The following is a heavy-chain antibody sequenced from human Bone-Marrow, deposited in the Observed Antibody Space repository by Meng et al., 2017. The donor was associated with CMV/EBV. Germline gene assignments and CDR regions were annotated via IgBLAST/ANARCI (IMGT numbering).Heavy chain of an antibody. J-gene: IGHJ3*02. V-gene: IGHV1-18*01. CDR1: GYTFTRYG. CDR3: ARGGVLRFLEWLATGDAFDI. D-gene: IGHD3-3*01. CDR2: ISAYNGNT. Sequence: SVKVSCKASGYTFTRYGISWVRQAPGQGLEWMGWISAYNGNTNYAQKLQGRVTMTTDTSTSTAYMELRSLRSDDTAVYYCARGGVLRFLEWLATGDAFDIWGQGTMVTVSS.